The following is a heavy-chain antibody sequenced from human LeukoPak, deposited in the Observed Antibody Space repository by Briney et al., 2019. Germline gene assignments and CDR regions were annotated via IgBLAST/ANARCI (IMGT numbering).Heavy chain of an antibody. V-gene: IGHV4-34*01. CDR1: GGSFSGYY. D-gene: IGHD6-19*01. CDR3: ARATPRYSGWYELGYFDY. CDR2: IKHSGST. J-gene: IGHJ4*02. Sequence: SETLSLTCAVYGGSFSGYYWSWIRQPPGKGLEWIGEIKHSGSTNYNPSLKSRVTISVDTSKNQFSLKLSSVTAADTAVYYCARATPRYSGWYELGYFDYWGQGTLVTVSS.